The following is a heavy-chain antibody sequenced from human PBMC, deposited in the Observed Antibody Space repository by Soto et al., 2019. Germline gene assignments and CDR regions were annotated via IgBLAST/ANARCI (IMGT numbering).Heavy chain of an antibody. CDR2: IIPIFGTA. CDR1: GGTFSSYA. J-gene: IGHJ4*02. Sequence: ASVKVSCKASGGTFSSYAISWVRQAPGQGLEWMGGIIPIFGTANYAQKFQGRVTITADESTSTAYMELSSLRSEDTAVYYCARLSRGDQTIDYWGQGTLVTVSS. CDR3: ARLSRGDQTIDY. V-gene: IGHV1-69*13. D-gene: IGHD2-21*02.